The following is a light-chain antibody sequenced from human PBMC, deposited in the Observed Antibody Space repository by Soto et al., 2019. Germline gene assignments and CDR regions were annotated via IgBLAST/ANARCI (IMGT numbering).Light chain of an antibody. CDR3: QQSYISPYP. CDR1: QSINIY. J-gene: IGKJ2*01. CDR2: AAS. Sequence: IQLTQSPSSLSASVGDRVTVTCRASQSINIYLNWYQQKPGKAPTLLIYAASSLHSGVPSRFSGGGSRTDFTLTISSLQPEDFATYYCQQSYISPYPFGQGTKLEI. V-gene: IGKV1-39*01.